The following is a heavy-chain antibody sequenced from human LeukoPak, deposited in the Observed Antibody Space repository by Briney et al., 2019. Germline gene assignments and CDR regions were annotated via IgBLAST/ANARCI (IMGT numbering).Heavy chain of an antibody. CDR1: GYTFTSYG. D-gene: IGHD2-2*01. CDR2: ISAYNGNT. V-gene: IGHV1-18*01. CDR3: ARAADCSSTSCYAGDADY. Sequence: ASVKVSCKASGYTFTSYGISWVRQAPGQGLEWMGWISAYNGNTNYAQKLQGRVTMTTDTSTSTAYMELRSLRSDDTAVYYCARAADCSSTSCYAGDADYWGQGTLVTVSS. J-gene: IGHJ4*02.